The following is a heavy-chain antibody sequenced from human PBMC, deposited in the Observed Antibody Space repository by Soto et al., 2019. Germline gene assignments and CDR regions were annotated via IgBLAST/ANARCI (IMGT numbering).Heavy chain of an antibody. V-gene: IGHV4-61*03. J-gene: IGHJ4*02. Sequence: SETLSLTCPVSGGSVSNGNYYWSWIRQPPGQGLEWIGYIYDSGRTNYNPSLTSRVTISVDTSKNPFSLNLSSVTAADTAVYYCATPTVTTFVWGQGTLVTVSS. CDR3: ATPTVTTFV. CDR1: GGSVSNGNYY. CDR2: IYDSGRT. D-gene: IGHD4-17*01.